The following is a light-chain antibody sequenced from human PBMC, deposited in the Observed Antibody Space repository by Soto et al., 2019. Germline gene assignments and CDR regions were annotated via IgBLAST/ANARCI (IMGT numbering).Light chain of an antibody. CDR1: SGYSNYK. CDR2: VGTGGIVG. V-gene: IGLV9-49*01. CDR3: GADHGSGSNFVL. Sequence: QLVVTQPPSASASLGASVTLTCTLSSGYSNYKVDWYQQRPGKGPRFVMRVGTGGIVGSKGDGIPDHFSVLGSGLIRYLTIKNIQEEDESDYHCGADHGSGSNFVLFGGGTKLTVL. J-gene: IGLJ2*01.